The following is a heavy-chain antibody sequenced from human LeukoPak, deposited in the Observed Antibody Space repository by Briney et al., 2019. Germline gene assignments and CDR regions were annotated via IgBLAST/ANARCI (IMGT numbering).Heavy chain of an antibody. J-gene: IGHJ4*02. CDR2: ISWNSGSL. Sequence: PGGSLRLSCAASGFTFSSYAMSWVRQAPGKGLEWVSGISWNSGSLGYADSVKGRFTISRDNAKNSLYLQMNSLRAEDTALYYCATLGGVDYWGQGTLVTVSS. V-gene: IGHV3-9*01. D-gene: IGHD3-10*01. CDR1: GFTFSSYA. CDR3: ATLGGVDY.